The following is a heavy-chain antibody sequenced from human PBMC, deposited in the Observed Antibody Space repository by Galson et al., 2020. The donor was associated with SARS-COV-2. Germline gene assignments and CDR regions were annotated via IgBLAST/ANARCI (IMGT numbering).Heavy chain of an antibody. CDR3: ARGPKGWYVDY. J-gene: IGHJ4*02. D-gene: IGHD6-19*01. CDR1: GYSFTSYW. CDR2: IDPSDSYT. Sequence: KIGESLKISCKGSGYSFTSYWISWVRQMPGKGLEWMGRIDPSDSYTNYSPSFQGHVTIAADKSISTAYLQWSSRKASDTAMYYCARGPKGWYVDYWGQGTLVTGSA. V-gene: IGHV5-10-1*01.